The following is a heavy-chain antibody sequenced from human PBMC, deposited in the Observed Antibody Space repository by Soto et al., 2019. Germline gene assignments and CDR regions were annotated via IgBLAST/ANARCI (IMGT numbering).Heavy chain of an antibody. V-gene: IGHV3-23*01. D-gene: IGHD2-2*01. J-gene: IGHJ6*02. Sequence: VGSLRLSCAGSGFTFRSYAMTLGVHAPWGGVEWVSTLSDSGGHTYYADSVKGRFTISRDNPKNTLYLQMNSLRAEDTAVYYCAKDSQSVSVSAARVYGMDVWGQGTTVTVSS. CDR3: AKDSQSVSVSAARVYGMDV. CDR2: LSDSGGHT. CDR1: GFTFRSYA.